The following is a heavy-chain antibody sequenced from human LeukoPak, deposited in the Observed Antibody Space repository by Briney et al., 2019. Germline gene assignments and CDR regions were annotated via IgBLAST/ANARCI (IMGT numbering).Heavy chain of an antibody. Sequence: GESLKTSCKGSGYSFTSYWIAWVRQMPGKGLEWMGIIYPGDSDTRYSPSFQGQVTISADKSISTAYLQWSSPKASDTAMYYCAREGHISTVNYWGQGTLVTVSS. CDR1: GYSFTSYW. CDR2: IYPGDSDT. D-gene: IGHD4-17*01. V-gene: IGHV5-51*01. CDR3: AREGHISTVNY. J-gene: IGHJ4*02.